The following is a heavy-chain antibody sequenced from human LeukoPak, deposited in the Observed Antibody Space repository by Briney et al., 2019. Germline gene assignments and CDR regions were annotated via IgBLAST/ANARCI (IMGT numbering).Heavy chain of an antibody. CDR1: GYSFTSYW. CDR3: ARPVHRDKCSGGSCPLDY. Sequence: GESLKISCKGSGYSFTSYWIGWVRQMPGKGLEWMGIIYPGDSDTRYSPSFQGQVTISADKSISTAYLQWSSLKASDTAMYYCARPVHRDKCSGGSCPLDYWGQGTLVTVSS. CDR2: IYPGDSDT. V-gene: IGHV5-51*01. J-gene: IGHJ4*02. D-gene: IGHD2-15*01.